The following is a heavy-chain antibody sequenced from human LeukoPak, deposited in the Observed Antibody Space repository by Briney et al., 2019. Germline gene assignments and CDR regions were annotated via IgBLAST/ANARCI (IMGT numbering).Heavy chain of an antibody. CDR3: ASDMVRGVMVHAFDI. Sequence: SQTLSLTCTVSGGSISSGDYYWSWIRQPPGKGLEWIGYIYYSGSTYYNPSLKSRVTISVDTSKNLFSLKLSSVTAADAAVYYCASDMVRGVMVHAFDIWGQGTMVTVSS. D-gene: IGHD3-10*01. CDR2: IYYSGST. J-gene: IGHJ3*02. V-gene: IGHV4-30-4*01. CDR1: GGSISSGDYY.